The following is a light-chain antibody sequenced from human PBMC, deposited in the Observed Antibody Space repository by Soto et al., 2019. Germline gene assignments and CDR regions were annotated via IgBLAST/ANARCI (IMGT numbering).Light chain of an antibody. CDR1: QSVSSN. CDR2: GAS. CDR3: HQYNNWPPWT. Sequence: VMTQSPATLSVSPGERAALSCRASQSVSSNLAWYQQKPGEAPRLLIYGASTRATGIPARFSGSGSGTEFTLTISSLQSEDFAVYYCHQYNNWPPWTFGQGTKVDIK. V-gene: IGKV3-15*01. J-gene: IGKJ1*01.